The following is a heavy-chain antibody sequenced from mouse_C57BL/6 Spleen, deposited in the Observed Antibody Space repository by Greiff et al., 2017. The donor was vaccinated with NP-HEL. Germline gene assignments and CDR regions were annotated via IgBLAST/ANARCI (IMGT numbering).Heavy chain of an antibody. J-gene: IGHJ3*01. CDR2: IYPRDGST. Sequence: VQLQQSDAELVKPGASVKISCKVSGYTFTDHTIHWMKQRPEQGLEWIGYIYPRDGSTKYNEKFKGKATLTADKSSSTAYMQLNSLASEDSAVYFCASPIYYDYVPWFAYWGQGTLVTVSA. D-gene: IGHD2-4*01. V-gene: IGHV1-78*01. CDR1: GYTFTDHT. CDR3: ASPIYYDYVPWFAY.